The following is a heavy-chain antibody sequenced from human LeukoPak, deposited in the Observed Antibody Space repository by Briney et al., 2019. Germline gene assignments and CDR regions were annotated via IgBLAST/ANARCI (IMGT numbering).Heavy chain of an antibody. CDR3: AKDGGDYGTFDY. CDR1: GFTFSSYA. D-gene: IGHD4-17*01. CDR2: IRYDGSNK. J-gene: IGHJ4*02. V-gene: IGHV3-30*02. Sequence: GGSLRLSCAASGFTFSSYAMSWVRQAPGKGLEWVAFIRYDGSNKYYADSVKGRFTISRDNSKNTLYLQMNSLRAEDTAVYYCAKDGGDYGTFDYWGQGTLVTVSS.